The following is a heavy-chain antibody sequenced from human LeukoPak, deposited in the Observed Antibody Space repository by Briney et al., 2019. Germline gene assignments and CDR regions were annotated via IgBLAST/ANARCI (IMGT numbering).Heavy chain of an antibody. CDR3: AKDQSVVVAARYYFDY. V-gene: IGHV1-2*02. J-gene: IGHJ4*02. D-gene: IGHD2-15*01. Sequence: GASVKVSCKASGYTFTGYYMHWVRQAPGQGLEWMGWINPNGGGTNYAQKFQDRVAMTRDTSISTAYMELSRLRSDDTAVYYCAKDQSVVVAARYYFDYWGQGTLVTVSS. CDR1: GYTFTGYY. CDR2: INPNGGGT.